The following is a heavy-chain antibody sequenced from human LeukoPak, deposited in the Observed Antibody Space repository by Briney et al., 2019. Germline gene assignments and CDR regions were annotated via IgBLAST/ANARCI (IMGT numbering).Heavy chain of an antibody. J-gene: IGHJ3*02. Sequence: SETLSLTCTVSGGSISSSYWSWIRQPPGKGLEWIGYIYYTGTTNYNPSLKSRVTISVDTSKNQFSLKLSSVTAADTAVYYCARDRTTSTRGAFDIWGQGTMVTVSS. CDR3: ARDRTTSTRGAFDI. CDR1: GGSISSSY. V-gene: IGHV4-59*12. D-gene: IGHD1-1*01. CDR2: IYYTGTT.